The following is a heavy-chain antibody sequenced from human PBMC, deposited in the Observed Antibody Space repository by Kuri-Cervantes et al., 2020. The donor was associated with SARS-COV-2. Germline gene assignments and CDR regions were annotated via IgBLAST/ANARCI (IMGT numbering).Heavy chain of an antibody. J-gene: IGHJ5*02. CDR2: ISYDGSNK. CDR3: AGTGTTVIRWFDP. V-gene: IGHV3-30*03. CDR1: GFTFSSYG. Sequence: GGSLRLSCAASGFTFSSYGMHWVRQAPGKGLEWVAVISYDGSNKYYADSVKGRFTISRDNSKNTLYLQMNSLRAEDTAVYYCAGTGTTVIRWFDPWGQGTLVTVSS. D-gene: IGHD1-7*01.